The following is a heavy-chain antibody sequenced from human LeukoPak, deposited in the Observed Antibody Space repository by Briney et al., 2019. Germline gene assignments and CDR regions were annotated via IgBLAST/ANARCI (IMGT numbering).Heavy chain of an antibody. CDR1: GGSISSYY. V-gene: IGHV4-59*08. J-gene: IGHJ5*02. CDR2: IYYTGIT. D-gene: IGHD2-15*01. CDR3: ARQEVAAVSHWFDP. Sequence: SETLSLTCTVCGGSISSYYWSWIRQPPGKGLEWIGYIYYTGITKYNPSLKSRVTVSVDTSKNQFSLELSSVTAADTAVYDCARQEVAAVSHWFDPWGQGTLVTVSS.